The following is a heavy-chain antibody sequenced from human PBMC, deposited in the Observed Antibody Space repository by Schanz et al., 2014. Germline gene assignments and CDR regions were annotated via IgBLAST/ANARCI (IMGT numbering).Heavy chain of an antibody. CDR2: ISYDGSDK. J-gene: IGHJ4*02. D-gene: IGHD3-3*01. Sequence: QVQLVESGGGVVRPGRSLRLSCAASGFTFSNYGMHWVRQAPGKGLEWVAVISYDGSDKFYADSVKGRFTISRDNSKNTLYLQMNSLRAEDTAVYYCARPIYDLWSGSFDYWGQGTLVTVSS. CDR3: ARPIYDLWSGSFDY. CDR1: GFTFSNYG. V-gene: IGHV3-30*03.